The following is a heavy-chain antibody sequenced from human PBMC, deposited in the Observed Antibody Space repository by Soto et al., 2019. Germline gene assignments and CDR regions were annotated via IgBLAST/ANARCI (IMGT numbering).Heavy chain of an antibody. J-gene: IGHJ6*02. Sequence: PXGSLRLSCATAGVTSSSYEMNWVRQAPGKGLEWVSYISSSGSTIYYADSVKGRFTISRDNAKNSLYLQMDSLRAEDTAVYYCARDQEAGSFFPYYYGMDVWGQGTTVTVSS. CDR2: ISSSGSTI. V-gene: IGHV3-48*03. CDR3: ARDQEAGSFFPYYYGMDV. CDR1: GVTSSSYE. D-gene: IGHD6-13*01.